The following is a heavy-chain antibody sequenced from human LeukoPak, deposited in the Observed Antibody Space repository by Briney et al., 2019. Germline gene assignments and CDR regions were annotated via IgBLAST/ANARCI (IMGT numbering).Heavy chain of an antibody. J-gene: IGHJ4*02. CDR1: GFTFSSYA. V-gene: IGHV3-64D*06. D-gene: IGHD6-13*01. CDR2: ISSNGGST. Sequence: GGPLRLSCSASGFTFSSYAMHWVRQAPGKGLEYVSAISSNGGSTYYADSVKGRFTISRDNSKNTLYLQMSSLRAEDTAVYYCVKGPIAAAGLNWGQGTLVTVSS. CDR3: VKGPIAAAGLN.